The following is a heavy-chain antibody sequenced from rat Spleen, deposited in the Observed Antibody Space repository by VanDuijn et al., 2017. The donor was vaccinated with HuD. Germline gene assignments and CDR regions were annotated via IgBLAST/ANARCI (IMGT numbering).Heavy chain of an antibody. CDR1: GFPLTNYH. CDR3: VRANRESYAHFDY. D-gene: IGHD1-12*01. J-gene: IGHJ2*01. Sequence: QVQLKESGPGLVQPSQTLSLSCTASGFPLTNYHVSWVRQPPGKGLAWMGALWTGGSTAYNSSLTSRLSVSRDSSKSQVFLKMNSMQTEDAATYYCVRANRESYAHFDYWGQGVVVTVSS. CDR2: LWTGGST. V-gene: IGHV2-43*01.